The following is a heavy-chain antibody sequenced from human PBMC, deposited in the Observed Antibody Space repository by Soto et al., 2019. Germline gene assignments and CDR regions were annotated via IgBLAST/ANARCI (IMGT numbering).Heavy chain of an antibody. Sequence: QVQLQESGPGLVKPSETLSLTCTISGDSISSSYWNWIRQPPGKGLEWIGYMYYSGSTNYNPSLKSRVTISVDTSRNQFSLKLTSVTAADTAVYYCASQDHSRSSYGWFDPWGQGTLVTVSS. CDR2: MYYSGST. D-gene: IGHD6-6*01. CDR3: ASQDHSRSSYGWFDP. CDR1: GDSISSSY. J-gene: IGHJ5*02. V-gene: IGHV4-59*12.